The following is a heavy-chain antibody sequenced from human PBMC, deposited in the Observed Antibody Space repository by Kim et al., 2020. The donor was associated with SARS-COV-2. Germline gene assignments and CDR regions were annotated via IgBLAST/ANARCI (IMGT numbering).Heavy chain of an antibody. V-gene: IGHV4-59*08. Sequence: SETLSLTCTVSGGSISSYYWSWIRQPPGKGLEWIGYIYYRGSTNYNPSLKSRVTISVDTSKNQFSLKLSSVTAADTAVYYCARHKDYAYYYYGMDVWGQGTTVTVSS. J-gene: IGHJ6*02. CDR3: ARHKDYAYYYYGMDV. CDR1: GGSISSYY. D-gene: IGHD4-17*01. CDR2: IYYRGST.